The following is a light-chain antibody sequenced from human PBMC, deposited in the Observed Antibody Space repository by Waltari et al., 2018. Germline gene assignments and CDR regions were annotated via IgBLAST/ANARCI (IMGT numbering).Light chain of an antibody. J-gene: IGLJ2*01. V-gene: IGLV2-14*03. CDR2: DIN. Sequence: QSALTQPASVSGSPGQSIPISCPRTTSDACGYNYVSWYQQPPGKAPKPVIYDINNRPSGVSNRFSGSKSGNTASLTISGLQTEDEADYHCSSYTGGTTLVVFGGGTKLTVL. CDR3: SSYTGGTTLVV. CDR1: TSDACGYNY.